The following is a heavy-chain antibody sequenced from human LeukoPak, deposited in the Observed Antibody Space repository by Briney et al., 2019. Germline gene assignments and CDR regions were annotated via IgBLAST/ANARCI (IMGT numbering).Heavy chain of an antibody. J-gene: IGHJ5*02. Sequence: PGGSLRLSCAASGFSFSSYAMSWVRQAPGKGLEWVSAISGSGGSTYYADSVKGRFTISGDNSKNTLYLQMHSLRAEDTAVYYCAKGGGSSWYGAVWFDPWGQGTLVTVSS. D-gene: IGHD6-13*01. CDR2: ISGSGGST. V-gene: IGHV3-23*01. CDR1: GFSFSSYA. CDR3: AKGGGSSWYGAVWFDP.